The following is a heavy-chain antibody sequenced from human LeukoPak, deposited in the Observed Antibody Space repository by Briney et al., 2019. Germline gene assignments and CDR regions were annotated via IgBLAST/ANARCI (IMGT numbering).Heavy chain of an antibody. D-gene: IGHD6-19*01. J-gene: IGHJ4*02. CDR3: AKSSSGWYEFDY. CDR2: ISGSGGST. Sequence: GGSLRLSCAASGFXFSSYAMSWVRQAPGKGLEWVSAISGSGGSTYYADSVKGRFTISRDNSKNTLYLQMSSLRAEDTAVYYCAKSSSGWYEFDYWGQGTLVTVSS. CDR1: GFXFSSYA. V-gene: IGHV3-23*01.